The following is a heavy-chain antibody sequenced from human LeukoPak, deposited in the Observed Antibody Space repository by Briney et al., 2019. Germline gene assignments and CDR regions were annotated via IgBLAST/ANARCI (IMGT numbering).Heavy chain of an antibody. CDR2: ISGSGGST. D-gene: IGHD3-10*01. CDR3: AKDSRSGSSLDY. CDR1: GFTFSSYS. J-gene: IGHJ4*02. Sequence: PGGSLRLSCAASGFTFSSYSMNWVRQAPGKGLEWVSAISGSGGSTYYADSVEGRFTISRDNSKNTLYLQMNSLRAEDTAVYYCAKDSRSGSSLDYWGQGTLVTVSS. V-gene: IGHV3-23*01.